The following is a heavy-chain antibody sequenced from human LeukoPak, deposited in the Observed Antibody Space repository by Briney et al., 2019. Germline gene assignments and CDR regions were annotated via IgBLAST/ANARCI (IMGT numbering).Heavy chain of an antibody. CDR1: GFTFSSYE. J-gene: IGHJ4*02. CDR2: ISSSGSTI. V-gene: IGHV3-48*03. D-gene: IGHD3-10*01. Sequence: GGSLRLSCAASGFTFSSYEMNWVRQAPGKGLEWVSYISSSGSTIYYADSVKGRFTISRDNAKNSLYQQMNSLRAEDTAVYYCASRLVGMLRGPLVYWGQGTLVTVSS. CDR3: ASRLVGMLRGPLVY.